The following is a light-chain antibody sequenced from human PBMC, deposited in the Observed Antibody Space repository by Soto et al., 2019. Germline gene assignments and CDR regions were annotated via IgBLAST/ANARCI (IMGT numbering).Light chain of an antibody. V-gene: IGKV3-15*01. CDR2: DAS. CDR3: QQYADRPRT. J-gene: IGKJ1*01. Sequence: EIVLTQSPATLSVSPGDRATLSCRASQSISSAVAWYHQRSGQAPRLLIFDASIRVPTTPARFSGSVSGTEFTLTISSLESEDVAVYFCQQYADRPRTLGQGTKVDIK. CDR1: QSISSA.